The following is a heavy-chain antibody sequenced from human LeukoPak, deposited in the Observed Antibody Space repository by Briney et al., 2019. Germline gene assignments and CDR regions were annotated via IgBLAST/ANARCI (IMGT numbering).Heavy chain of an antibody. V-gene: IGHV4-59*01. CDR1: GGSISTYY. CDR2: IYYSGGT. CDR3: ARGRGSSGYYN. Sequence: SETLSLTCTVSGGSISTYYWSWIRQPPGKGLEWIGYIYYSGGTNYNPSLKSRVTISVDTSKNQFSLKLSSVTAADTAVYYCARGRGSSGYYNWGQGTLVTVSS. D-gene: IGHD3-22*01. J-gene: IGHJ4*02.